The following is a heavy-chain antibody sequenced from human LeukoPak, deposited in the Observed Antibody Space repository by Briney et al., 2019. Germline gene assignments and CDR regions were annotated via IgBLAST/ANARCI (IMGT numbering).Heavy chain of an antibody. D-gene: IGHD1-26*01. CDR2: INHSGST. CDR3: ARGRGGSYYYYYYMDV. V-gene: IGHV4-34*01. Sequence: SETLSLTCAVYGGSFSGYYWSWIRQPPGKGLEWIGEINHSGSTNYNPSLKSRVTISVDTSKNQFSLKLSSVTAADTAVYYCARGRGGSYYYYYYMDVWGKGTTVTVSS. J-gene: IGHJ6*03. CDR1: GGSFSGYY.